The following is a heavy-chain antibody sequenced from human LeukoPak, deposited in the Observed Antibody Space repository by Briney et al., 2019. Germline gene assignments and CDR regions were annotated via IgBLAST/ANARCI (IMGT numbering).Heavy chain of an antibody. J-gene: IGHJ4*02. CDR3: AHINAWGSYSLFDY. CDR1: GFSLSTNGVG. V-gene: IGHV2-5*01. D-gene: IGHD3-16*01. Sequence: SGPTLVNPTQTLTLTRTFSGFSLSTNGVGVGWIRQPPGKALEWLALIYWNDDKRYSPSLKSRLTITRDTSRNRVGLTMTNMDPVDAGTYYCAHINAWGSYSLFDYWGQGTLVTVSS. CDR2: IYWNDDK.